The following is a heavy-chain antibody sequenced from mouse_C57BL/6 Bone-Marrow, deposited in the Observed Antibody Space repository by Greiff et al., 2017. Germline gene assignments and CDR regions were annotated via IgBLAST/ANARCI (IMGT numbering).Heavy chain of an antibody. Sequence: EVQLVESEGGLVQPGSSMKLSCTASGFTFSDYYMAWVRQVPEKGLEWVANINYDGSSTYYLDFLKSRFIISRDNAKNILYLQMSSLKAEDTATYYCARGGGYDGFLAYWGQGTLVTVSA. CDR2: INYDGSST. J-gene: IGHJ3*01. CDR1: GFTFSDYY. D-gene: IGHD2-3*01. V-gene: IGHV5-16*01. CDR3: ARGGGYDGFLAY.